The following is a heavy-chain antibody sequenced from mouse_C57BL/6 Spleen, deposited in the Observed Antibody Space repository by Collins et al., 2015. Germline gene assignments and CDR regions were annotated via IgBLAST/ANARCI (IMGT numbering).Heavy chain of an antibody. CDR1: SYTFTSYW. CDR2: INPSNGRT. D-gene: IGHD3-1*01. V-gene: IGHV1S81*02. Sequence: QVQLQQPGAELVKPGASVKLSCKASSYTFTSYWMHWVKQRPGQGLEWIGEINPSNGRTNYNEKFKSKATLTVDKSSSTAYMQLSSLTSEDSAVYYCARQEGSSGYDAMDYWGQGTSVTVSS. J-gene: IGHJ4*01. CDR3: ARQEGSSGYDAMDY.